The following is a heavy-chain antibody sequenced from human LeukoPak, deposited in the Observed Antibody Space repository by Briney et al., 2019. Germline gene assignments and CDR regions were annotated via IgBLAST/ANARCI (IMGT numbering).Heavy chain of an antibody. CDR3: AREGGGDSSGYYHSYYYYMDV. J-gene: IGHJ6*03. Sequence: ASVKVSCKAPGCTFTSYGISWVRQAPGKGLEWMGWISGYNGNTNYAQKLQGRVTMTTDTSTSTVYMELRSLRSDDTAVYYCAREGGGDSSGYYHSYYYYMDVWGKGTTVTVSS. V-gene: IGHV1-18*01. CDR2: ISGYNGNT. D-gene: IGHD3-22*01. CDR1: GCTFTSYG.